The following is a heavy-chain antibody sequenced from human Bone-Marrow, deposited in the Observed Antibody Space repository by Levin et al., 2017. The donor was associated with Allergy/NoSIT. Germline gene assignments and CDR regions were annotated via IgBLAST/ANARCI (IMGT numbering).Heavy chain of an antibody. Sequence: PGGSLRLSCAVSGFNVKDYYMSWVRQAPGKGLDWVSVIYSGGTTYYADSVKGRFTISRDNSKNTLFLQMYSLRPEDTAVYCCARSAPAGADYWGQGTLVTVSS. CDR3: ARSAPAGADY. D-gene: IGHD1-14*01. V-gene: IGHV3-53*01. J-gene: IGHJ4*02. CDR1: GFNVKDYY. CDR2: IYSGGTT.